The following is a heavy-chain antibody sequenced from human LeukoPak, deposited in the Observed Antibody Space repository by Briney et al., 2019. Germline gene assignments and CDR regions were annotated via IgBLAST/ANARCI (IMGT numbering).Heavy chain of an antibody. CDR3: ARRAVTAVARFDP. J-gene: IGHJ5*02. D-gene: IGHD2-21*02. CDR2: IYDRGST. Sequence: SETLSLTCTVSGGSISSYYWSWIRQPPGKGLEWIGYIYDRGSTKYNPSLKSRVTISVDTSKNQCSLKVSSVTAADTAVYYCARRAVTAVARFDPWGQGTLVTVSS. CDR1: GGSISSYY. V-gene: IGHV4-59*08.